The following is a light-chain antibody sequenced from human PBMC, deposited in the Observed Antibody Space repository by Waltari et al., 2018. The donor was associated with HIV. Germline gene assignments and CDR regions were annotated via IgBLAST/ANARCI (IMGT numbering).Light chain of an antibody. Sequence: DIQMTQSPSSLSASVGHRVSLTCRASQSISSYLTWYQQKPGKAPKLLIYAASSLQSGVPSRVSGSGSGTDFTLTISSLQPEDFVTYYCQQSYSTPRTFGQGTRLEIK. J-gene: IGKJ5*01. CDR3: QQSYSTPRT. CDR1: QSISSY. CDR2: AAS. V-gene: IGKV1-39*01.